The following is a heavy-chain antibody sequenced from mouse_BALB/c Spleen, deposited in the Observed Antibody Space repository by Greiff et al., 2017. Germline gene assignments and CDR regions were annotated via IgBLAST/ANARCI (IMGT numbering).Heavy chain of an antibody. CDR2: INSNGGST. Sequence: EVKLMESGGGLVQPGGSLKLSCAASGFTFSSYGMSWVRQTPDKRLELVATINSNGGSTYYPDSVKGRFTISRDNAKNTLYLQMSSLKSEDTAMYYCGEGYGNWDYFDYWGQGTTLTVSS. CDR3: GEGYGNWDYFDY. J-gene: IGHJ2*01. CDR1: GFTFSSYG. V-gene: IGHV5-6-3*01. D-gene: IGHD2-10*02.